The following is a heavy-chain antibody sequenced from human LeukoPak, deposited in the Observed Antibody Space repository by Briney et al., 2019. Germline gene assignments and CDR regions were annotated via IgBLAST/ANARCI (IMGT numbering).Heavy chain of an antibody. CDR3: ARDWWELNNMVTWFDP. V-gene: IGHV1-46*01. D-gene: IGHD1-26*01. Sequence: GASVKVSCKASGYTFTSYYMHWVRQAPGQGLEWMGIINPSGGSTSYAQKFQGRVTMTRDTSTSTVYMELSSLRSEDTAVYYCARDWWELNNMVTWFDPWGQGTLVTVSS. J-gene: IGHJ5*02. CDR1: GYTFTSYY. CDR2: INPSGGST.